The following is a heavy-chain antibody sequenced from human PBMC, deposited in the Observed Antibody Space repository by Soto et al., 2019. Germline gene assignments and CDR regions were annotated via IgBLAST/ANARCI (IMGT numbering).Heavy chain of an antibody. Sequence: SETLSLTCTVSGGYISSSSYYWGWIRQPPGKGLEWIGSIYYSGSTYYNPSLKSRVTISVDTSKNQFSLKLSSVTAADTAVYYCARLYNYYGMDVWGQGTTVTVSS. D-gene: IGHD3-10*01. CDR1: GGYISSSSYY. V-gene: IGHV4-39*01. J-gene: IGHJ6*02. CDR2: IYYSGST. CDR3: ARLYNYYGMDV.